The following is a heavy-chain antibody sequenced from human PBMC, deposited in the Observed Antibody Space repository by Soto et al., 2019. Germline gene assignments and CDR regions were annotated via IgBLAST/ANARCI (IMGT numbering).Heavy chain of an antibody. D-gene: IGHD6-19*01. CDR2: IMPIFGRA. V-gene: IGHV1-69*12. J-gene: IGHJ6*02. CDR3: AGWGKEAGIGRKYYYGMDG. CDR1: GGTFSNYA. Sequence: QVQLVQSGAEVKKPGSSVKVSCKASGGTFSNYAFSWVRQAPGQGLEWLGGIMPIFGRADYAQKFRGRVTISAGESPATAHMEVGRLRSEDTGVYYWAGWGKEAGIGRKYYYGMDGWGQGTTVTVSS.